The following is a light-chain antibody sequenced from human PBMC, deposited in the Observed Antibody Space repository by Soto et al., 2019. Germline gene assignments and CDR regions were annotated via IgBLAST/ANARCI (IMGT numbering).Light chain of an antibody. V-gene: IGKV3-11*01. J-gene: IGKJ1*01. CDR2: DAS. Sequence: EIVLTQSPATLSLSPGERATLSCRASQSVSSYLAWYQQKPGQAPRLLIYDASNRATGIPARFSGSGSGTDFTLTISSLEPEDFAVYYCQQRSNWPPWWTFGLGTKVEIK. CDR1: QSVSSY. CDR3: QQRSNWPPWWT.